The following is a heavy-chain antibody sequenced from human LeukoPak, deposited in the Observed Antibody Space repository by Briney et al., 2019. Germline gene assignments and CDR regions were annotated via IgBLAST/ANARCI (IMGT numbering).Heavy chain of an antibody. CDR3: ARDFYCSRTSCYAPSFDY. CDR2: IGYDGTNE. D-gene: IGHD2-2*01. J-gene: IGHJ4*02. V-gene: IGHV3-33*01. CDR1: GFTFSSYG. Sequence: GGSLRLSFAASGFTFSSYGMHWVRQAPGKGLEWVALIGYDGTNEYYADSVKGRFTISRDNSKNTLYLQMKSPRAEDTAVYYCARDFYCSRTSCYAPSFDYWGQGTLVTVSS.